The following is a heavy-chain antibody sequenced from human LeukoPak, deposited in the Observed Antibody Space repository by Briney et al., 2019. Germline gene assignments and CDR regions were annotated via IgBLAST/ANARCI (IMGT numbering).Heavy chain of an antibody. J-gene: IGHJ4*02. CDR1: GGSIGSGSYY. Sequence: SETLSLTCTVSGGSIGSGSYYWSWIRQPAGKGLEWIGRIYTSGSTHYNPSLKSRVTISVDTSKNQFSLKLSSVTAADTAVYYCAREPLFDYWGQGTLVTVSS. CDR3: AREPLFDY. V-gene: IGHV4-61*02. CDR2: IYTSGST.